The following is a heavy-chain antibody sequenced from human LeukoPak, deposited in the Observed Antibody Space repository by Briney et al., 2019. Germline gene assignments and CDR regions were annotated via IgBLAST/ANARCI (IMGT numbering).Heavy chain of an antibody. CDR1: ALTFSRYA. Sequence: GGSLRLSCAVSALTFSRYALSCVSQPPGRGKEWGSAIRGGGRSTYYADSVEGRFTISRDNSNNTLYLQRTNHRVDDTAVYFCANQPSIAASSDTDFWGQGTLVSVSS. J-gene: IGHJ4*02. CDR3: ANQPSIAASSDTDF. D-gene: IGHD6-6*01. V-gene: IGHV3-23*01. CDR2: IRGGGRST.